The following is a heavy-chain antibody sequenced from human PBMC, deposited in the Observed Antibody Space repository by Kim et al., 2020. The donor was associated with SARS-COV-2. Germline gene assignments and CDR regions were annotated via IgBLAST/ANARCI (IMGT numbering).Heavy chain of an antibody. CDR2: INVNSGAS. CDR3: ARGLYDSSGYGY. V-gene: IGHV1-2*02. CDR1: GYTFTDYY. Sequence: ASVKVSCKASGYTFTDYYLHWVRQAPGEGLEWMGWINVNSGASKNAQKFQGRVTITRDTAITTVYLELNRLRSDDTALYYCARGLYDSSGYGYWGQGTLVVVSS. J-gene: IGHJ4*02. D-gene: IGHD3-22*01.